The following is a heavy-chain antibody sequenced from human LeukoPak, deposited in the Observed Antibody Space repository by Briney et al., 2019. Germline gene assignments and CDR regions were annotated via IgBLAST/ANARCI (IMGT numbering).Heavy chain of an antibody. J-gene: IGHJ4*02. D-gene: IGHD6-13*01. V-gene: IGHV1-18*04. CDR3: ARDEIAAAGFDY. CDR1: GYTFSSYY. CDR2: ISAYNGNT. Sequence: ASVKVSCKASGYTFSSYYVHWVRQAPGQGLEWMGWISAYNGNTNYAQKLQGRVTMTTDTSTSTAYMELRSLRSDDTAVYYCARDEIAAAGFDYWGQGTLVTVSS.